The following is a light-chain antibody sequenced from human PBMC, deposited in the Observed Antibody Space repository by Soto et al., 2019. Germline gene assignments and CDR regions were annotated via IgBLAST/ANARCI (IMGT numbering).Light chain of an antibody. V-gene: IGKV3-20*01. J-gene: IGKJ1*01. CDR2: GAS. CDR3: QQYGRT. CDR1: QSVSSSY. Sequence: EIVLTQSPGTLSLSPGERATLSCRASQSVSSSYLAWYQQKPGQAPRLLIYGASSRATGIPDRFSGSGSGTDFTITISKLEPEDFAVYYCQQYGRTFGQRTKVEIK.